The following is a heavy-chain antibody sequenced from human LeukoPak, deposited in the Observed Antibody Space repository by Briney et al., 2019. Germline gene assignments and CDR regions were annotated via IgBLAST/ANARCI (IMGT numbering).Heavy chain of an antibody. CDR2: IYYSGNT. J-gene: IGHJ4*02. D-gene: IGHD6-19*01. Sequence: SETLSLTCTVSGGSISSTIYYWAWLRQPPGKGLEWIGSIYYSGNTYYNPSLQSRATMSVDTSKNQFSLRLTSVTAADTTVYYCARQRSGWVFENWGQGTLATVSS. CDR1: GGSISSTIYY. V-gene: IGHV4-39*01. CDR3: ARQRSGWVFEN.